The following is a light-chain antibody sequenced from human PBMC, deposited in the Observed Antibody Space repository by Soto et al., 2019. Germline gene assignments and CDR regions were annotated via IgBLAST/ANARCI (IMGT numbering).Light chain of an antibody. V-gene: IGLV2-14*01. CDR2: EVN. CDR3: FSFTNTSTHV. Sequence: QSALTQPASLSGSPGQSITISCTGTSSDIGAYDYVSWFQQHPGKAPKLMISEVNNRPSGVSNRFSGSKSGNTAYLTISGLQVEDEAEYFCFSFTNTSTHVLGHRTKVTV. J-gene: IGLJ1*01. CDR1: SSDIGAYDY.